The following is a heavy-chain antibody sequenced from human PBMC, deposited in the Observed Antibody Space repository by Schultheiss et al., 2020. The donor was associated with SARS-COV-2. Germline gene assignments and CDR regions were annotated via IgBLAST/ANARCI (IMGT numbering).Heavy chain of an antibody. D-gene: IGHD6-13*01. J-gene: IGHJ6*02. V-gene: IGHV3-30-3*01. Sequence: GGSLRLSCAASGFTFGDYAMSWVRQAPGKGLEWVAVISYDGSNKYYADSVKGRFTISRDNSKNTLYLQMNSLRAEDTAVYYCAKDMIRIAAAGELYYYYGMDVWGQGTTVTVSS. CDR1: GFTFGDYA. CDR2: ISYDGSNK. CDR3: AKDMIRIAAAGELYYYYGMDV.